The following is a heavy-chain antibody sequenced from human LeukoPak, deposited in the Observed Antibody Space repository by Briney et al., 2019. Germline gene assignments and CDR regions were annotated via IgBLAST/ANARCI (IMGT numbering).Heavy chain of an antibody. J-gene: IGHJ4*02. CDR1: GFTFSSYG. CDR2: ISYDGSNK. V-gene: IGHV3-30*03. CDR3: ARDSAARGSYSLGFDY. Sequence: GGSLRLSCAASGFTFSSYGMLWVRQAPGKGLEWVAVISYDGSNKYYADSVKGRFTISRDNSKNTLYLQMNSLRSEDTAVYYCARDSAARGSYSLGFDYWGQGTLVTVSS. D-gene: IGHD1-26*01.